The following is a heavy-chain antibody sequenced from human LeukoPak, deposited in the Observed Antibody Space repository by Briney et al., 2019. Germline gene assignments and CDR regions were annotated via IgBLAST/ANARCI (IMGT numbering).Heavy chain of an antibody. V-gene: IGHV1-46*01. CDR2: INPSGGST. CDR3: ARDEATSSDLDY. D-gene: IGHD1-26*01. J-gene: IGHJ4*02. Sequence: ASVKVSCKASGYTFTSYDINWVRQAPGQGLEWMGIINPSGGSTSYAQKFQGRVTMTRDTSTSTVYMELSSLRSEDTAVYYCARDEATSSDLDYWGQGTLVTVSS. CDR1: GYTFTSYD.